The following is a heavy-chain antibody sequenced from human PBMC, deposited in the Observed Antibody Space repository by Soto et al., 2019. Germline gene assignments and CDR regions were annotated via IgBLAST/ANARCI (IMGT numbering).Heavy chain of an antibody. Sequence: SETLSLTCTVSGGSISSSSYYWGWIRQPPGKGLEWIGSIYYSGSTYYNPSLKSRVTISVDTSKNQFSLKLSSVTAADTAVYYCASLGLGTTLFDYWGQGTLVTVYS. CDR2: IYYSGST. CDR3: ASLGLGTTLFDY. J-gene: IGHJ4*02. V-gene: IGHV4-39*01. CDR1: GGSISSSSYY.